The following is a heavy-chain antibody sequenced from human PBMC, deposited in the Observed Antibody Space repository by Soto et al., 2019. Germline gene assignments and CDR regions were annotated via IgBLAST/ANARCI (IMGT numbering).Heavy chain of an antibody. J-gene: IGHJ1*01. Sequence: PSETLSLTCTVSGGSINSGGYSWTWIRQPPGKGLEWIGFIYHTGTTYYNPSLKSRVTISVDRSKNQFSLKLSSVTAADTAVYYCARHRAAEYFQHWGQGTLVTVSS. CDR1: GGSINSGGYS. CDR3: ARHRAAEYFQH. V-gene: IGHV4-30-2*01. CDR2: IYHTGTT.